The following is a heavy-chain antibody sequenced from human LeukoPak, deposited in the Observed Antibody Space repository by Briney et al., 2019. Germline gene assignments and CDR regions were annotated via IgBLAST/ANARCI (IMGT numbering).Heavy chain of an antibody. D-gene: IGHD3-10*01. V-gene: IGHV3-30*18. Sequence: GRSLRLSCAASGFTFSSYGMHWVRQAPGKGLEWVAVISYDGSNKYYADSVKGRFTISRDNSKNTLYLRMNSLRAEDTAVYYCAKVMVRGVNPGVYFDYWGQGTLVTVSS. CDR3: AKVMVRGVNPGVYFDY. J-gene: IGHJ4*02. CDR1: GFTFSSYG. CDR2: ISYDGSNK.